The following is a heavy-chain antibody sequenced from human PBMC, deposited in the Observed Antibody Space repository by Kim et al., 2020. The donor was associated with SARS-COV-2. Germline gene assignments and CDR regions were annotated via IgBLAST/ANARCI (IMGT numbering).Heavy chain of an antibody. CDR2: ST. CDR3: VKQSSGSLDY. V-gene: IGHV3-64D*06. D-gene: IGHD6-19*01. J-gene: IGHJ4*02. Sequence: STYYADAVSGRFTISRDNSKNTLYLQMSSLRAEDTAVYYCVKQSSGSLDYWGQGTLVTVSS.